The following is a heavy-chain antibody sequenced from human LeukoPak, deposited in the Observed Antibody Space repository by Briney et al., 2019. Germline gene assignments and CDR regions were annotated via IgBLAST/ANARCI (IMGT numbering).Heavy chain of an antibody. D-gene: IGHD4-17*01. CDR1: GGTLSNYA. CDR2: IIPMFGTT. Sequence: GSSVRVSCKASGGTLSNYALSWVRQAPGQGLEWMGGIIPMFGTTKYAQEFQGRVTITTDESTRTAYMELSSLRSEDTAVYYCASIFDYDVDYWGQGTLVTVSS. V-gene: IGHV1-69*05. J-gene: IGHJ4*02. CDR3: ASIFDYDVDY.